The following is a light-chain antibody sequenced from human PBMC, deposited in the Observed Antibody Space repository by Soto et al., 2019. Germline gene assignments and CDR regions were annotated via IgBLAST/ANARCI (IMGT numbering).Light chain of an antibody. CDR2: STN. J-gene: IGLJ3*02. V-gene: IGLV8-61*01. CDR1: SGSVSTSYY. CDR3: VLYMGSGIWV. Sequence: QAVVTQEPSFSVSPGGTVTLTCGLSSGSVSTSYYPSWYQQTPGQAPRTLIYSTNTRSSGVHDLFSGSILGNKAALTSTGAQADDASAYYCVLYMGSGIWVFGGGTKLTVL.